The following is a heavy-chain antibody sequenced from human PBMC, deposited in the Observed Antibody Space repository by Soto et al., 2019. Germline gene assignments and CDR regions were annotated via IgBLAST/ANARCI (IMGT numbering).Heavy chain of an antibody. J-gene: IGHJ5*02. CDR2: IKSKTDGGTT. CDR1: GFTFSNAW. Sequence: PVGSLRLSCAASGFTFSNAWMNWVRQAPGKGLEWVGRIKSKTDGGTTDYAAPVKGRFTISRDDSKNTLYLQMNSLKTEDTAVYYCTTDPEFWDLNWFDPWGQGTLVTVSS. D-gene: IGHD1-26*01. CDR3: TTDPEFWDLNWFDP. V-gene: IGHV3-15*07.